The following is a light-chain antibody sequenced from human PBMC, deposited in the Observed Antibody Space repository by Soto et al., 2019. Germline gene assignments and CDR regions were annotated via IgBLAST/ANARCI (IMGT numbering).Light chain of an antibody. CDR3: SSYTSSSTSGV. CDR1: SSDVGGYNY. V-gene: IGLV2-14*01. Sequence: QSVLTQPPSASGTPGQRVTISCTGTSSDVGGYNYVSWYQQHPGKAPKLMIYEVSNRPSGVSNRFSGSKSGNTASLTISGLQAEDEADYYCSSYTSSSTSGVFGTGTKLTVL. J-gene: IGLJ1*01. CDR2: EVS.